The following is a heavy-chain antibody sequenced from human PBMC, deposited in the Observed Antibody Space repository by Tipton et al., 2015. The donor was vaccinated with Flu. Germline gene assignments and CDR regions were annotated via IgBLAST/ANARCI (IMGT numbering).Heavy chain of an antibody. Sequence: TLSLTCAVSGGSISSSNWWSWVRQPPGKGLEWIGEIYHSGSTNYNPSLKSRVTISVDTSKNQFSLKLSSVTAADTAVYYCARVDYYDSSGYYPFDYWGQGTLVTVSS. J-gene: IGHJ4*02. D-gene: IGHD3-22*01. CDR3: ARVDYYDSSGYYPFDY. CDR2: IYHSGST. V-gene: IGHV4-4*02. CDR1: GGSISSSNW.